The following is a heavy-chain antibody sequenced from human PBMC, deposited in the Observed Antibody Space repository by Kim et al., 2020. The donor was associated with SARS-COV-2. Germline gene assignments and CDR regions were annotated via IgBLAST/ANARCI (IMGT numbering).Heavy chain of an antibody. CDR2: SKSKTSDGAK. D-gene: IGHD2-8*01. V-gene: IGHV3-15*01. Sequence: GGSLRLSCAVSGFSFSNAWMSWVRQAPGKGLEWVARSKSKTSDGAKEYAEPVKSRFTISRDDSKNTLYMQRNNLRTKDTAVYYCTTLGYCITGNCHTSWNTWGQGALVTVSS. CDR3: TTLGYCITGNCHTSWNT. CDR1: GFSFSNAW. J-gene: IGHJ5*02.